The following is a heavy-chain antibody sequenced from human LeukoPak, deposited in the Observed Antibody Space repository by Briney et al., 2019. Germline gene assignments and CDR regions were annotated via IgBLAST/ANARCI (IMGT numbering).Heavy chain of an antibody. Sequence: VASVKVSCKASEGTFSSYAISWVRQAPGQGLEWMGRIIPIFGTANYAQKFQGRVTITTDESTSTAYMELSSLRSEDTAVYYCARDGCSGGSCYFQADDYYYYYMDVWGKGTTVTVSS. J-gene: IGHJ6*03. CDR3: ARDGCSGGSCYFQADDYYYYYMDV. V-gene: IGHV1-69*05. CDR1: EGTFSSYA. CDR2: IIPIFGTA. D-gene: IGHD2-15*01.